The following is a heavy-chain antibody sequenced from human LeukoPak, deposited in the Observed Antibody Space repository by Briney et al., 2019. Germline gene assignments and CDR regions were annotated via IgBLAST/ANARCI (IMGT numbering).Heavy chain of an antibody. V-gene: IGHV4-38-2*02. Sequence: PSETLSLTCTVSGYSISSGYYWGWIRQPPGKGLEWIGSIYHSGSTYYNPSLKSRVTISVDTSKNQFSLKLSSVTAADTAVYYCARGGSSSWPLFDYWGQGTLVTVSS. CDR1: GYSISSGYY. CDR3: ARGGSSSWPLFDY. J-gene: IGHJ4*02. D-gene: IGHD6-13*01. CDR2: IYHSGST.